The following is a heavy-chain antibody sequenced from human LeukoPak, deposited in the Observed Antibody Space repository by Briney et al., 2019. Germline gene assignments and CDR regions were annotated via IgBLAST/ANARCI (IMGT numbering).Heavy chain of an antibody. D-gene: IGHD3-3*01. CDR3: ARAPGDTIFGVAYNWFDP. CDR2: IYTSGST. J-gene: IGHJ5*02. CDR1: GGSISSGSYY. V-gene: IGHV4-61*02. Sequence: SETLSLTCTVSGGSISSGSYYWSWIRQPAGKGLEWIGRIYTSGSTNYNPSLKSRVTISVDTSKNQFSLKLSSVTDADTAVYYCARAPGDTIFGVAYNWFDPWGQGTLVTVSS.